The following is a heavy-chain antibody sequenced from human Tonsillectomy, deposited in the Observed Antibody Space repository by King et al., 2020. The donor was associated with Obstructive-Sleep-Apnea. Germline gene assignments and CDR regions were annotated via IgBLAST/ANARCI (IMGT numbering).Heavy chain of an antibody. CDR1: GYSFTNYL. CDR2: IYPSDSYT. CDR3: ASFTFEGYYYYGMDV. J-gene: IGHJ6*02. V-gene: IGHV5-10-1*03. D-gene: IGHD3-3*02. Sequence: QLVQSGAEVKKPGESLRVSCKGSGYSFTNYLISWVRQMPGKGLEWMWEIYPSDSYTNYSPSFQGNVTNSPDKSSSTAYLQWSSLKPSDTAMYYCASFTFEGYYYYGMDVWGQGTTVTVSS.